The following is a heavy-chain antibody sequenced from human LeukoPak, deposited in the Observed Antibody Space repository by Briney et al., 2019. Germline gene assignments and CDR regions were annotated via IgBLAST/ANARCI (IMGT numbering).Heavy chain of an antibody. V-gene: IGHV1-2*02. CDR2: INPNSGGT. CDR1: GYTFTGYY. J-gene: IGHJ3*02. Sequence: GASVKVSCKASGYTFTGYYMHWVRQAPGQGLEWMGWINPNSGGTNYAQKFQGRVTMTGDTSISTAYMELSSLRSEDTAVYYCATSAPKYCSGGSCYSTHDAFDIWGQGTMVTVSS. CDR3: ATSAPKYCSGGSCYSTHDAFDI. D-gene: IGHD2-15*01.